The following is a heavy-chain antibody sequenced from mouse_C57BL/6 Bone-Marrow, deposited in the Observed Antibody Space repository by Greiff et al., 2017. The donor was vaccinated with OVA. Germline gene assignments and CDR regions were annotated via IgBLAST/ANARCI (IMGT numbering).Heavy chain of an antibody. CDR2: IYPGGGYT. D-gene: IGHD2-5*01. V-gene: IGHV1-63*01. CDR3: ARRPAYYSNHFDY. Sequence: VKLMESGAELVRPGTSVKMSCKASGYTFTNYWIGWAKQRPGHGLEWIGDIYPGGGYTNYNEKFKGKATLTADKSSSTAYMQFSSLTSEDSAIYYCARRPAYYSNHFDYWGQGTTLTVSS. J-gene: IGHJ2*01. CDR1: GYTFTNYW.